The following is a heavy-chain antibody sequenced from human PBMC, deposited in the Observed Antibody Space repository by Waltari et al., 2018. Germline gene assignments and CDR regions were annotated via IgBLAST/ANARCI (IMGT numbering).Heavy chain of an antibody. J-gene: IGHJ6*02. CDR2: ISSSSPDI. CDR3: ARDRGGSYAPYGMDV. V-gene: IGHV3-21*01. CDR1: GFSFSSYS. Sequence: EVQLVESGGGLVKPGGSLRLSCAASGFSFSSYSMNWVRQAPGKGLEWVSYISSSSPDIYYADSVKGRFTISRDNAKNSLYLQMNSLRAEDTAVYFCARDRGGSYAPYGMDVWGQGTTVTVSS. D-gene: IGHD1-26*01.